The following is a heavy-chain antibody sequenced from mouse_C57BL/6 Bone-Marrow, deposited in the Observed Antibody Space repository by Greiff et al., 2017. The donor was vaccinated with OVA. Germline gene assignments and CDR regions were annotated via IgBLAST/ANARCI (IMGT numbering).Heavy chain of an antibody. V-gene: IGHV6-6*01. CDR1: GFTFSDAW. CDR3: IYGSSYLWYFDV. Sequence: EVQLVESGGGLVQPGGSMKLSCAASGFTFSDAWMDWVRQSPEKGLEWVAEIRNKANNHATYYAESVKGRFTISRDDSKSSVYLQMNSLRAEDTGIYYCIYGSSYLWYFDVWGTGTTVTVSS. J-gene: IGHJ1*03. D-gene: IGHD1-1*01. CDR2: IRNKANNHAT.